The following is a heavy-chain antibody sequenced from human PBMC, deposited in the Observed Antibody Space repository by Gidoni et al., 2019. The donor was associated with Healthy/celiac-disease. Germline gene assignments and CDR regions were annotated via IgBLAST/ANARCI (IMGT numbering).Heavy chain of an antibody. CDR2: IWYDGSNK. CDR3: ARDLYGLQSYYYGMDV. Sequence: QVQLVDSGGGVVQPGRSLRLSCAASGFPFSSYGMHGVRQAPGKGLEWVAVIWYDGSNKYYADSVKGRLTISRDNSKNTLYLQMNSLRAEDTAVYYCARDLYGLQSYYYGMDVWGQGTTVTVSS. CDR1: GFPFSSYG. D-gene: IGHD2-8*01. J-gene: IGHJ6*02. V-gene: IGHV3-33*01.